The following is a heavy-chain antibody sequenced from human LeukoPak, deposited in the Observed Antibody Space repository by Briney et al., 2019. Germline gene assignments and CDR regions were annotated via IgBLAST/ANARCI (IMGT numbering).Heavy chain of an antibody. CDR3: ARVLSIAAAGDDY. V-gene: IGHV3-30*04. D-gene: IGHD6-13*01. CDR1: GFTFSSYA. CDR2: ISYDGSNK. Sequence: GGSLRLSCAASGFTFSSYAMHWVRQAPGKGLEWVAVISYDGSNKYYADSVKGRFTISGDNSKNTLYLQMNSLRAEDTAVYYCARVLSIAAAGDDYWGQGTLVTVSS. J-gene: IGHJ4*02.